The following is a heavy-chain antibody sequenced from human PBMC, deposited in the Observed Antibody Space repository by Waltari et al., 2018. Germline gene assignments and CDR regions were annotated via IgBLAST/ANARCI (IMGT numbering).Heavy chain of an antibody. J-gene: IGHJ4*02. CDR2: IKEDGSQT. D-gene: IGHD6-19*01. CDR3: ARDRGWNTFDY. Sequence: EVQLVESGGNLVQPGGSLRLSCAASGFTFSSYWITWVRQAPGRGVEWVANIKEDGSQTYYVDSVKGRFTISRDNAKNSLYLQMNSLRAEDTGLYYCARDRGWNTFDYWGQGTLVTVSS. V-gene: IGHV3-7*04. CDR1: GFTFSSYW.